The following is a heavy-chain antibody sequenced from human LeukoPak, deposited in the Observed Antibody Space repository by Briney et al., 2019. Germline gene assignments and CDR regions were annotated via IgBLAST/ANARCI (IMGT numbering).Heavy chain of an antibody. CDR3: ASSGLDLNWFDP. CDR1: GGSISSYY. CDR2: IYYSGST. V-gene: IGHV4-59*01. Sequence: SETLSLTCTVSGGSISSYYWSWIRQPPGKGPEWIGYIYYSGSTNYNPSLKSRVTISVDTSKNQFSLKLSSVTAADTAVYYCASSGLDLNWFDPWGQGTLVTVSS. J-gene: IGHJ5*02. D-gene: IGHD1-14*01.